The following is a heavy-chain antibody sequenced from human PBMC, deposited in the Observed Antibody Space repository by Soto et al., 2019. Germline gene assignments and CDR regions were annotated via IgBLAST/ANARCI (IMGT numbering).Heavy chain of an antibody. CDR3: AREEPYSSSWYHDY. D-gene: IGHD6-13*01. CDR2: INHSGST. J-gene: IGHJ4*02. V-gene: IGHV4-39*07. CDR1: GGSISSSSYY. Sequence: SETLSLTCTVSGGSISSSSYYWGWIRQPPGKGLEWIGEINHSGSTNYNPSLKSRVTISVDTSKNQFSLKLSSVTAADTAVYYCAREEPYSSSWYHDYWGQGTLVTV.